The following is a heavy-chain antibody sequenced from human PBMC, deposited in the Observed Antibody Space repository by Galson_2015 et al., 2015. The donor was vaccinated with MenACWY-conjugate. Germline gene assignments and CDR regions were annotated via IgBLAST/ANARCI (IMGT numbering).Heavy chain of an antibody. V-gene: IGHV5-10-1*01. J-gene: IGHJ4*02. Sequence: QSGTEVKKPGESLRISCKGSGYSFTSYWISWVRQMPGKGLEWMGRIDPSDSYTNYSPSFQGHVTISADKSISTAYLQWSSLKAWDTAMYYCARHNGNYDSSSPRAFDYWGQGTLVTVSS. CDR3: ARHNGNYDSSSPRAFDY. CDR1: GYSFTSYW. D-gene: IGHD3-22*01. CDR2: IDPSDSYT.